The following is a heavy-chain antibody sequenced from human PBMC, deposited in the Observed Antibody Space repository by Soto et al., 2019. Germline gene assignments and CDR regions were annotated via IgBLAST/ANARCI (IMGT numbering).Heavy chain of an antibody. Sequence: QVQLQQWGAGLLKPSETLSLTCGVYGGSFSGYYWSWIRQPPGKGLEWIGEINHSGSTNYNPSLKSRVTISVDTSKNQFSLKLSSVTAADTAVYYCARDGGSGALRIFDYWGQGTLVTVSS. CDR1: GGSFSGYY. D-gene: IGHD3-16*01. CDR3: ARDGGSGALRIFDY. J-gene: IGHJ4*02. V-gene: IGHV4-34*01. CDR2: INHSGST.